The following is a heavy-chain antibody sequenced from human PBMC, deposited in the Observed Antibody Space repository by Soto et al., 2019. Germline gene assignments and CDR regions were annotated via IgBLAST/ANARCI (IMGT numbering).Heavy chain of an antibody. J-gene: IGHJ4*02. D-gene: IGHD5-12*01. CDR3: ARDSRSLSGYDLNYFDY. Sequence: PGGSLSLPWAASGFPFSSYSMNWVRQATGKGLEWVSSISSSSSYIYYADSVKGRFTISRDNAKNSLYLQMNSLRAEDTAVYYCARDSRSLSGYDLNYFDYWGQGTLVTVSS. V-gene: IGHV3-21*01. CDR2: ISSSSSYI. CDR1: GFPFSSYS.